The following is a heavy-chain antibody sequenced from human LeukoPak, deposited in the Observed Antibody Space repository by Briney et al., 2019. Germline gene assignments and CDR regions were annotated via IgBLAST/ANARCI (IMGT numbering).Heavy chain of an antibody. CDR2: INSDGSST. CDR1: GFTFSSYW. J-gene: IGHJ3*02. V-gene: IGHV3-74*01. CDR3: ARLLYYYDCSGYYLDAFDI. Sequence: GGSLRLSCAASGFTFSSYWIHWVRQAPGKGLVWVSRINSDGSSTSYADSVKGRFTISRDNAKNTLYLQMNSLRAEDTAVYYCARLLYYYDCSGYYLDAFDIWGQGTMVTVSS. D-gene: IGHD3-22*01.